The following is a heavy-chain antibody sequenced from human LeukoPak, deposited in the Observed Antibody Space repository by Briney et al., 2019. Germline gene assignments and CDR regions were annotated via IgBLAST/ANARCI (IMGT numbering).Heavy chain of an antibody. CDR3: ARGRYGSGSTMGWFDP. V-gene: IGHV3-23*01. J-gene: IGHJ5*02. Sequence: GGSLRLSCAASGFTFSSYAMSWVRQAPGKGLEWVSAISGSGGSTYYADSVKGRFTISRDNSKNTLYLQMNSLRAEDTAVYCCARGRYGSGSTMGWFDPWGQGTLVTVSS. CDR1: GFTFSSYA. D-gene: IGHD3-10*01. CDR2: ISGSGGST.